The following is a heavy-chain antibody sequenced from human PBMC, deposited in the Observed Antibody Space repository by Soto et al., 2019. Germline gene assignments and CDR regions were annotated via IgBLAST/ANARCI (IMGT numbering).Heavy chain of an antibody. CDR2: ISWNSGSI. Sequence: PGGSLRLSCAASGLTFDDYAMHWVRQAPGKGLEWVSGISWNSGSIGYADSVKGRFTISRDNAKNSLYLQMNSLRAEDTALYYCAKGPFGSGGSYHNWFDPWGQGTLVTVSS. CDR3: AKGPFGSGGSYHNWFDP. D-gene: IGHD2-15*01. V-gene: IGHV3-9*01. J-gene: IGHJ5*02. CDR1: GLTFDDYA.